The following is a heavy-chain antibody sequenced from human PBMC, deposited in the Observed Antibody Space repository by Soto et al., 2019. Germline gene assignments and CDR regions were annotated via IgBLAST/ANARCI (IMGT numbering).Heavy chain of an antibody. CDR1: GGTFSSYA. CDR2: IIPIFGTA. CDR3: ARDKEKKLSCDWLLPHYYYYGMDV. D-gene: IGHD3-9*01. Sequence: GASVKVSCKASGGTFSSYAISWVRQAPGQGLEWMGGIIPIFGTANYAQKFQGRVTITADESTSTAYMELSSLRSEDTAVYYCARDKEKKLSCDWLLPHYYYYGMDVWGQGTTVTVS. J-gene: IGHJ6*02. V-gene: IGHV1-69*13.